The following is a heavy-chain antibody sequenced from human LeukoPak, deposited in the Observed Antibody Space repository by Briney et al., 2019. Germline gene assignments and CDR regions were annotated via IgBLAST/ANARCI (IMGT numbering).Heavy chain of an antibody. J-gene: IGHJ6*03. D-gene: IGHD3-9*01. CDR2: IYYSGST. V-gene: IGHV4-61*01. CDR1: GGSVSSGSYY. Sequence: SETLSLTCTVSGGSVSSGSYYWSWIRQPPGKGLEWIGYIYYSGSTNYNPSLKSRVTISVDTSKNQFSLKLSSVTAADTAVYYCARGGLNISTTHYYYYMDVWGKGTTVTVSS. CDR3: ARGGLNISTTHYYYYMDV.